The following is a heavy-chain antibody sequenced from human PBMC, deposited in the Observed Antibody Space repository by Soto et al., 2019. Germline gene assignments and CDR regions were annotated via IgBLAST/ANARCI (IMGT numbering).Heavy chain of an antibody. D-gene: IGHD2-15*01. V-gene: IGHV3-9*01. CDR3: AKSGLYCSGGSCPSPFDY. J-gene: IGHJ4*02. CDR2: ISWNSGSI. CDR1: GFTFDDYA. Sequence: PGGSLRLSCAASGFTFDDYAMHWVRQATGKGLEWVSGISWNSGSIGYADSVKGRFTISRDNAKNSLYLQMNSLRAEDTALYYCAKSGLYCSGGSCPSPFDYWGQGTLVTVSS.